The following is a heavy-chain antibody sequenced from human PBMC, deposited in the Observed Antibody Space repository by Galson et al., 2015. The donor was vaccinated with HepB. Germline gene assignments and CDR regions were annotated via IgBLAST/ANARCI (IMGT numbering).Heavy chain of an antibody. Sequence: SLKLSCAPPGFTVNSKHITWVRQAPGKGLEWVSAFHIDGITYFADAVRGRVTISRDKFRNTLCLQMNSLRADDTAVYYCARGGGHDAFDIWGQGTMVTVSS. V-gene: IGHV3-53*01. CDR3: ARGGGHDAFDI. D-gene: IGHD1-26*01. J-gene: IGHJ3*02. CDR2: FHIDGIT. CDR1: GFTVNSKH.